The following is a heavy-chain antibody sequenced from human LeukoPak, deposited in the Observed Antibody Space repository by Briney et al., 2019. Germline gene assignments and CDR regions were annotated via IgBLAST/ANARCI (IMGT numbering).Heavy chain of an antibody. CDR1: GGSISSCY. CDR2: IYTTGST. CDR3: ARIGHQNLDY. J-gene: IGHJ4*02. D-gene: IGHD1-14*01. V-gene: IGHV4-4*07. Sequence: PSETLSLTCTVSGGSISSCYWSWVRQPAGKGLEWIGRIYTTGSTNYNPSLKSRVTMSVDTSKNQFSLNLRSVTAADTAFYYCARIGHQNLDYWGQGTLVTVSS.